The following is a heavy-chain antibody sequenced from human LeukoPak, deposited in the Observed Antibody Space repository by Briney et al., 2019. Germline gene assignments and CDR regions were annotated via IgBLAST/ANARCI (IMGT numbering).Heavy chain of an antibody. Sequence: PSETLSLTCTVSNGSISTYCWTWVRQSAGEGLEYIGRIYTSGKTKYNSSLKSRVTMSVDTSKNQFSLRLSSVTAADTAVYYCARHPRTLSTPYYYFYYMDVWGKGTTVTVSS. J-gene: IGHJ6*03. CDR2: IYTSGKT. D-gene: IGHD2-8*01. CDR1: NGSISTYC. V-gene: IGHV4-4*07. CDR3: ARHPRTLSTPYYYFYYMDV.